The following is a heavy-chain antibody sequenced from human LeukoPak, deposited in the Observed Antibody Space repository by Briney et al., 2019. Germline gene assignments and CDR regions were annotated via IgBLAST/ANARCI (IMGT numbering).Heavy chain of an antibody. CDR1: GGSIISYY. V-gene: IGHV4-4*07. J-gene: IGHJ2*01. Sequence: PSETLSLTRMVSGGSIISYYWSWIRPPAGKGLEWIGRIYTRGSTNYNPSLKSQLIMSVDPSNNQFSLKLSSMTAADTAVYCCARVSLSWGRYWYFDLWGRGTLVTVSS. D-gene: IGHD7-27*01. CDR2: IYTRGST. CDR3: ARVSLSWGRYWYFDL.